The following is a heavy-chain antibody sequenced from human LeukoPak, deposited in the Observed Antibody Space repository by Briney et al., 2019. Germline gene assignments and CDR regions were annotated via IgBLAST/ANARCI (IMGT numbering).Heavy chain of an antibody. V-gene: IGHV4-59*01. CDR1: GGSISSYY. CDR2: IYYSGST. D-gene: IGHD6-19*01. Sequence: SETLSLTCTVSGGSISSYYWSWIRQPPGKGLEWIGYIYYSGSTNYNPSLKSRVTISVDTSKNQFSLKLSSVTAADTAVYYCARYSRDSPNWFDPWGQGTLVTVSS. J-gene: IGHJ5*02. CDR3: ARYSRDSPNWFDP.